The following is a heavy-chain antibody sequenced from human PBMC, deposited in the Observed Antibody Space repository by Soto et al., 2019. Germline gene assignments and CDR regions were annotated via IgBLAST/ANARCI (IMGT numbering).Heavy chain of an antibody. CDR1: GFTFSSYS. J-gene: IGHJ5*02. V-gene: IGHV3-48*01. D-gene: IGHD1-1*01. Sequence: EVQLVESGGGLVQPGGSLRLSCAASGFTFSSYSMNWVRQAPGKGLEWVSYISSSSSTIYYADSVKSRFTISRDNAKNSLYLQMNSLRAEDTAVYYCARDLRYNWNDLDPWGQGTLVTVSS. CDR3: ARDLRYNWNDLDP. CDR2: ISSSSSTI.